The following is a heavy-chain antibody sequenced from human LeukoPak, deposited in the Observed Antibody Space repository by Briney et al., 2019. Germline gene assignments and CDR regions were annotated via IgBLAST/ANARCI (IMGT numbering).Heavy chain of an antibody. J-gene: IGHJ4*02. Sequence: GGSLRLSCAASGFRFSFDSYAMSWVRQAPGKGLEWVSAISSSGDYTYCADSVKGRFTISRDNSKSTLYLQMNNLRADDTAVYYCANNYYGSGSFYPLDYWGQGALVTVSS. CDR3: ANNYYGSGSFYPLDY. CDR1: GFRFSFDSYA. CDR2: ISSSGDYT. V-gene: IGHV3-23*01. D-gene: IGHD3-10*01.